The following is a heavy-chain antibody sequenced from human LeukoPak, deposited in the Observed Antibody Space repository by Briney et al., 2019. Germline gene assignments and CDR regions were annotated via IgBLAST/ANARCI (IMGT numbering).Heavy chain of an antibody. CDR2: IMSILCIA. D-gene: IGHD2-15*01. V-gene: IGHV1-69*04. Sequence: SGKVSCKASGGTFTNYAISWVRQAPGQGLEWMGRIMSILCIAKHAKKFQGRVTIIADKSTSKTYMELSSLRSEDTAVYYCAREEDTANWLDRWGQGTLVTVSS. CDR3: AREEDTANWLDR. CDR1: GGTFTNYA. J-gene: IGHJ5*02.